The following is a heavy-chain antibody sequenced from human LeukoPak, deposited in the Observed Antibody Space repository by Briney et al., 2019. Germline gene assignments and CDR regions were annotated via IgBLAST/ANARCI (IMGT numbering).Heavy chain of an antibody. CDR1: GFTFSSYG. CDR3: AKLSTMIVVAALGY. J-gene: IGHJ4*02. CDR2: ISGSGGST. V-gene: IGHV3-23*01. D-gene: IGHD3-22*01. Sequence: GGTLRLSCAASGFTFSSYGMSWVRQAPGKGLEWVSAISGSGGSTYYADSVKGRFTISRDNSKNTLYLQMNSLRAEDTAVYYRAKLSTMIVVAALGYWGQGTLVTVSS.